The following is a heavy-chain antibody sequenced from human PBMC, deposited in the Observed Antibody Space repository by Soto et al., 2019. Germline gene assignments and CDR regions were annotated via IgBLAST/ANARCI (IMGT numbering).Heavy chain of an antibody. Sequence: SETLSLTCTVSGDSISSSRYYWGWVRQPPGKGLEWIGSIYYRGSTYYCPSLKSRVTISVDTSKNQFSLKLSSVTAADTAVYYCARHLHPTTGYCTSTSCYHFDYWGQGPLVPVSS. D-gene: IGHD2-2*01. CDR2: IYYRGST. J-gene: IGHJ4*02. CDR1: GDSISSSRYY. V-gene: IGHV4-39*01. CDR3: ARHLHPTTGYCTSTSCYHFDY.